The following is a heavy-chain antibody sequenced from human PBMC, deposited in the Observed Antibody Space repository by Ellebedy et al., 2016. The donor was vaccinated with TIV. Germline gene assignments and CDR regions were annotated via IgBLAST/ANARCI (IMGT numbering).Heavy chain of an antibody. J-gene: IGHJ5*02. CDR1: GFRFSNYW. Sequence: PGGSLRLSCKGSGFRFSNYWIGWVRQMPGKGLEWMGIIYPGDSDTRYSPSFQGQVTISVDQSISTAYLQWSSLKASDTAIYYCARLPSIAVGATKGWFDPWGQGTLVTVSS. CDR2: IYPGDSDT. V-gene: IGHV5-51*01. CDR3: ARLPSIAVGATKGWFDP. D-gene: IGHD6-6*01.